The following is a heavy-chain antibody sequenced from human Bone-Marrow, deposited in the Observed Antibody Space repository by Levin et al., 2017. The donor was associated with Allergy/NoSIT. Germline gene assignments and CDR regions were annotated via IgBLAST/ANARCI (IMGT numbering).Heavy chain of an antibody. J-gene: IGHJ4*02. CDR3: ARAKPYIESYSSSWSPRNREDYFDY. CDR1: GYTFTGYY. D-gene: IGHD6-13*01. CDR2: INPNSGGT. Sequence: ASVKVSCKASGYTFTGYYMHWVRQAPGQGLEWMGWINPNSGGTNYAQKFQGRVTMTRDTSISTAYMELSRLRSDDTAVYYCARAKPYIESYSSSWSPRNREDYFDYWGQGTLVTVSS. V-gene: IGHV1-2*02.